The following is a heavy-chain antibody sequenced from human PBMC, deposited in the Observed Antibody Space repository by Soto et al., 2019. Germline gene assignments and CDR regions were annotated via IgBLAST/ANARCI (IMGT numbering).Heavy chain of an antibody. V-gene: IGHV1-8*01. Sequence: ASVKVSCKASGYTFTSYDINWVRQATGQGLEWMGWMNSNSGNTGYAQKFQGRVTMTRNTSISTAYMELSSLRSEDTAVYYCARAVRIMITFGGVDMDVWGKGTTVTVSS. D-gene: IGHD3-16*01. CDR2: MNSNSGNT. CDR3: ARAVRIMITFGGVDMDV. CDR1: GYTFTSYD. J-gene: IGHJ6*03.